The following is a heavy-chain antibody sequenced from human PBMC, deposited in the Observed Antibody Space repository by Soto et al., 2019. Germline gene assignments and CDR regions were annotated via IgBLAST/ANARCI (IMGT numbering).Heavy chain of an antibody. D-gene: IGHD6-13*01. CDR1: GGTFSSYT. Sequence: QVQLVQSGAEVKKPGSSVKVSCKASGGTFSSYTISWVRQAPGQGLEWMGRIIPILGIANYAQKFQGRVTITADKSTSTAYMELSSLRSEDTAVYYCATGNPYSSSWYYYYGMDVWGQGTTVTVSS. CDR2: IIPILGIA. CDR3: ATGNPYSSSWYYYYGMDV. V-gene: IGHV1-69*02. J-gene: IGHJ6*02.